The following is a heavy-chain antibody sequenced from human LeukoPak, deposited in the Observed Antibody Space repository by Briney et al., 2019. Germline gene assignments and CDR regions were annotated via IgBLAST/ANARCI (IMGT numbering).Heavy chain of an antibody. CDR3: ARRRSSYDYYYYMDV. CDR2: ISSSSSNI. V-gene: IGHV3-48*01. D-gene: IGHD3-16*01. CDR1: GFSISYYS. Sequence: GGSLRLSCAASGFSISYYSMNWVRQAPGKGLDWVSYISSSSSNIYYADSVKGRFTISRDNAKNSLYLQMNSLRAEDTAVYYCARRRSSYDYYYYMDVWGKGTTVTVSS. J-gene: IGHJ6*03.